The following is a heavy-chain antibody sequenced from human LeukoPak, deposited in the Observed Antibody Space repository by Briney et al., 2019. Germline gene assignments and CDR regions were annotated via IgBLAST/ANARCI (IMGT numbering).Heavy chain of an antibody. J-gene: IGHJ4*02. CDR1: GYSISSGYY. Sequence: PSETLSLTCTVSGYSISSGYYWGWIRQPPGKGLEWIGSIYHSGSTYYNPSLKSRVTISVDTSKNQFSLKLSSVTAADTAVYYCASGGTFGENFDYWGQGTLVTVSS. CDR3: ASGGTFGENFDY. D-gene: IGHD3-16*01. V-gene: IGHV4-38-2*02. CDR2: IYHSGST.